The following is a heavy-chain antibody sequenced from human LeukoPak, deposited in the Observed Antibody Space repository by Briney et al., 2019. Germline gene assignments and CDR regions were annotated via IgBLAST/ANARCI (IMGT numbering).Heavy chain of an antibody. CDR1: GGSISSYY. V-gene: IGHV4-59*01. CDR3: ARAQYCSSTSCYDGMFGAFDI. D-gene: IGHD2-2*01. CDR2: IYYSGST. Sequence: SETLSLTCTVSGGSISSYYWSWIRQPPGKGLEWIGYIYYSGSTNYSPSLKSRVTISVDTSKNQFSLKLSSVTAADTAVYYCARAQYCSSTSCYDGMFGAFDIWGQGTMVTVSS. J-gene: IGHJ3*02.